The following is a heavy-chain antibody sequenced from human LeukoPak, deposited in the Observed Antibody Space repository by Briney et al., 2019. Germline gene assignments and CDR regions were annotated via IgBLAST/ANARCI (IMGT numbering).Heavy chain of an antibody. CDR3: ARGPTYDSSGYFTKVHAFDI. J-gene: IGHJ3*02. CDR1: GYTFNSYG. Sequence: ASVKVSCKASGYTFNSYGFSWVRQAPGQGLEWMGWISAYNGNTNYAQKLQGRVTMTTDTSTSTAYMELRSLRSDDTAVYYCARGPTYDSSGYFTKVHAFDIWGQGTMVTVSS. CDR2: ISAYNGNT. D-gene: IGHD3-22*01. V-gene: IGHV1-18*01.